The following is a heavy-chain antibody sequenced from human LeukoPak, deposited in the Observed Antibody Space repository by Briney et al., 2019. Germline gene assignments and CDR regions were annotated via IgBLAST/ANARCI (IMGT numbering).Heavy chain of an antibody. Sequence: GGSLRLSCAASGFTFSSYGMPWVRQAPGKGLEWVAVIWYDGSNKYYADSVKGRFTISRDNSKNTLYLQMNSLRAEDTAVYYCARDPAYYYDSSGYSTPPDYYYYGMDVWGQGTTVTVSS. CDR1: GFTFSSYG. CDR3: ARDPAYYYDSSGYSTPPDYYYYGMDV. CDR2: IWYDGSNK. D-gene: IGHD3-22*01. J-gene: IGHJ6*02. V-gene: IGHV3-33*01.